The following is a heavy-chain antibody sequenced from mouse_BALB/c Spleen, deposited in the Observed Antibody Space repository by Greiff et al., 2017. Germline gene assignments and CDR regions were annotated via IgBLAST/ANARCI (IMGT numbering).Heavy chain of an antibody. D-gene: IGHD2-1*01. V-gene: IGHV1-4*02. CDR2: INPSSGYT. Sequence: QVQLKQSAAELARPGASVKMSCKASGYTFTSYTMHWVKQRPGQGLEWIGYINPSSGYTEYNQKFKDKTTLTADKSSSTAYMQLSSLTSEDSAVYYCAIPYGNYVPFAYWGQGTLVTVSA. CDR1: GYTFTSYT. J-gene: IGHJ3*01. CDR3: AIPYGNYVPFAY.